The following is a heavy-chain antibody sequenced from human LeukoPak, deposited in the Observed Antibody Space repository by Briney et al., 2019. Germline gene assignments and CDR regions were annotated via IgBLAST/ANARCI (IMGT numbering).Heavy chain of an antibody. CDR1: GGSISNYY. D-gene: IGHD1-1*01. CDR2: IYYSGST. CDR3: AGDVMSTALDAFDV. Sequence: SETLSLTCTVSGGSISNYYWSWIRQPPGKGLEWIGYIYYSGSTNYNPSLKSRVTISVDTSKNQFSLKLSSVTAADTAVYYCAGDVMSTALDAFDVWGQGTMVTVSS. J-gene: IGHJ3*01. V-gene: IGHV4-59*01.